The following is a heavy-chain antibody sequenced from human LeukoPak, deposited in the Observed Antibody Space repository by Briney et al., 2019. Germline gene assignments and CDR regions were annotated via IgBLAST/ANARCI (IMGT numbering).Heavy chain of an antibody. Sequence: ASVKVSCKASGYTFTDYYMHWVRQAPGQGLEWMGWINPNSGGTNYAQKFQGRVTMTRDTSISTAYMELSSLRSEDTAVYYCARERDGTGGSYLLGWFDPWGQGTLVTVSS. J-gene: IGHJ5*02. CDR2: INPNSGGT. D-gene: IGHD1-26*01. V-gene: IGHV1-2*02. CDR3: ARERDGTGGSYLLGWFDP. CDR1: GYTFTDYY.